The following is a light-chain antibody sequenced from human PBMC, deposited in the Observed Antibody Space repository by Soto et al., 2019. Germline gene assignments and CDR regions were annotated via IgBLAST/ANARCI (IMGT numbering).Light chain of an antibody. CDR1: QSVRSNY. CDR2: GAS. Sequence: EIVLTQSPGTLYLSPGKRATLSCRASQSVRSNYLAWYQQKPGQAPRLLIYGASSRATGIPDRFSGSGSGTDFNLTISKLEPEDFAVYFCQQYGRSLTFGGGTKVEIK. J-gene: IGKJ4*01. CDR3: QQYGRSLT. V-gene: IGKV3-20*01.